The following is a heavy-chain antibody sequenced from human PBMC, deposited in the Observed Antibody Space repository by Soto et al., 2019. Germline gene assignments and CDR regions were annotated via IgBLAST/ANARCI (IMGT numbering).Heavy chain of an antibody. CDR1: GFSVSGNS. CDR3: ARDGGSHTAVAGTQYYGMEV. D-gene: IGHD6-19*01. CDR2: MYVDGST. V-gene: IGHV3-53*01. J-gene: IGHJ6*02. Sequence: VASGGDLIQPGGSLRLSCGVSGFSVSGNSLSWVRQAPGKGLEWVSYMYVDGSTYYADSVRGRFTLSRDNSKNTLYLQMNNLRGEDTAVYYCARDGGSHTAVAGTQYYGMEVWGQGTTVTVSS.